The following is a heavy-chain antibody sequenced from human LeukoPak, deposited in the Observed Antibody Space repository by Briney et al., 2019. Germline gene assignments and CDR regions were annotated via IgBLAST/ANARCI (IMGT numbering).Heavy chain of an antibody. CDR1: GGSISSSSYY. J-gene: IGHJ4*02. Sequence: PSETLSLTCTVSGGSISSSSYYWGWIRQPPGKGLEWIGSIYYSGSTYYNPSLKSRVTISVDTSKNQFSLKLSSVTAADTAVYYCARDYDFWSGPIDYWGQGTLVTVSS. CDR2: IYYSGST. V-gene: IGHV4-39*07. CDR3: ARDYDFWSGPIDY. D-gene: IGHD3-3*01.